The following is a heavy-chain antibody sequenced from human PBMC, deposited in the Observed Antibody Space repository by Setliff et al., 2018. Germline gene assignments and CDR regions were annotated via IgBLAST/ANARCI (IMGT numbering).Heavy chain of an antibody. CDR2: IYSSGST. D-gene: IGHD3-22*01. CDR1: GGSISSGDYY. V-gene: IGHV4-30-4*08. J-gene: IGHJ4*02. CDR3: ARESRYYYDNLGTLDY. Sequence: TLSLTCTVSGGSISSGDYYWSWIRQPPGKGLEWIGYIYSSGSTYYNPSLKSRVSISVDTSKNQFSLKLSSVTAADTAVYYCARESRYYYDNLGTLDYWGQGTLVTV.